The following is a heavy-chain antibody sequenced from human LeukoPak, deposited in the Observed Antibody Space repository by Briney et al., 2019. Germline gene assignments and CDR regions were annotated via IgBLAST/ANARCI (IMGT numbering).Heavy chain of an antibody. D-gene: IGHD6-6*01. CDR2: ISYDGSNK. V-gene: IGHV3-30*14. Sequence: GGSLRLSCAASGFTFSSYAMHWVRQAPGKGLEWVAVISYDGSNKYYADPVKGRFTISRDNSKNMVYLQMSSLRAEDTAVYYCSKGGSKAARTPVGFDYWARGPMVTVS. CDR1: GFTFSSYA. CDR3: SKGGSKAARTPVGFDY. J-gene: IGHJ4*02.